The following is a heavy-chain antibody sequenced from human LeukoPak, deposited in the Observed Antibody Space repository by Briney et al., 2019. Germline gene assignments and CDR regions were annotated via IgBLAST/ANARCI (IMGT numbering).Heavy chain of an antibody. CDR1: GFTFGSYW. J-gene: IGHJ4*02. CDR3: ARVGWCGELTRHPGGDF. V-gene: IGHV3-7*01. D-gene: IGHD3-10*01. CDR2: IKQDGSEK. Sequence: PGGSLRLSCVASGFTFGSYWMSWLRQAPGKGLEWVANIKQDGSEKNYVDSVEGRFTISRDNAENSLYLQMNSLRAEDTAVYYCARVGWCGELTRHPGGDFWGQGTLVTVSS.